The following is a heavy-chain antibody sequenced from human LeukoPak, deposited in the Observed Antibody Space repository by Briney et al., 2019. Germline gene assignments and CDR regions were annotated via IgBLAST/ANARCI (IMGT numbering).Heavy chain of an antibody. CDR1: GGSIRSYY. Sequence: SETLSLTCTVSGGSIRSYYWTWIRQPPGKGLEWIGYMDYSGSTNYTPSLKSRVTISVDTSKTQFSLKLSSVTAADTAVYYCARHRLTGYFDYWGQGTLVTVSS. CDR3: ARHRLTGYFDY. V-gene: IGHV4-59*08. D-gene: IGHD1-20*01. CDR2: MDYSGST. J-gene: IGHJ4*02.